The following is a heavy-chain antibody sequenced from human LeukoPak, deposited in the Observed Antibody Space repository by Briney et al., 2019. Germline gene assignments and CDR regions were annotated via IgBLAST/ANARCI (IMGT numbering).Heavy chain of an antibody. J-gene: IGHJ3*02. CDR1: GGSISSGGYY. CDR2: IYYSGST. D-gene: IGHD5-12*01. Sequence: SETLSLTCTVSGGSISSGGYYWSWIRQHPGKGLEWIGYIYYSGSTYYNPSLKSRVTISVDTSKNQFSLKLSPVTAADTAVYYCARDGSYSGYDSRAFDIWGQGTMVTVSS. CDR3: ARDGSYSGYDSRAFDI. V-gene: IGHV4-31*03.